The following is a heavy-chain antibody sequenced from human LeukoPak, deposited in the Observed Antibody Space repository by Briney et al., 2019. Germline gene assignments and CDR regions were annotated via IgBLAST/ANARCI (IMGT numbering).Heavy chain of an antibody. CDR1: GFTFSSYA. V-gene: IGHV3-30-3*01. CDR3: ASTFFGVAQLAWFYYYYMDV. D-gene: IGHD3/OR15-3a*01. CDR2: ISYDGSNK. J-gene: IGHJ6*03. Sequence: PGRSLRLSCAASGFTFSSYAMHWVRQAPGKGLEWVAVISYDGSNKYYADSVKGRFTISRDNSKNTLYLQMNSLRAEDTAVYYCASTFFGVAQLAWFYYYYMDVWGKGTTVTVSS.